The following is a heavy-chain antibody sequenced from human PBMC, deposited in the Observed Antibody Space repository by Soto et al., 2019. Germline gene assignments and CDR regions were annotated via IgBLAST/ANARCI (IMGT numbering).Heavy chain of an antibody. CDR2: VSPDSGNA. Sequence: QVQVVQSRAEVKKPGASVKVSCKTSGYTFTDYDINWIRQAPGQGLEWMGWVSPDSGNAGYAPQFQGIVSMTSDTSISTVYMELSSLRAQDTAVYFCEVTTGYWGQGTMVTVSS. CDR1: GYTFTDYD. CDR3: EVTTGY. J-gene: IGHJ4*02. V-gene: IGHV1-8*01. D-gene: IGHD2-21*02.